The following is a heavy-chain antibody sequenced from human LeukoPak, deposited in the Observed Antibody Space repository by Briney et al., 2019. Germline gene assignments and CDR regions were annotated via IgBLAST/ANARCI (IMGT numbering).Heavy chain of an antibody. CDR3: ASSQWASVANNY. Sequence: GGSLRLSCAASGCSFSRYWMSWVRQAPGKGLEWVANIKPDGREKYYLDSVKGRFTISRDNAKNSLYLQMNSLRAEDTAVYYCASSQWASVANNYWGQGTLVTVSS. V-gene: IGHV3-7*01. CDR2: IKPDGREK. CDR1: GCSFSRYW. D-gene: IGHD6-19*01. J-gene: IGHJ4*02.